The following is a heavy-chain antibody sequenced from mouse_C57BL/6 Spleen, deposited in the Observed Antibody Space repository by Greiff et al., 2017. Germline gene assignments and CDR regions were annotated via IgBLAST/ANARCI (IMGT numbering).Heavy chain of an antibody. V-gene: IGHV7-3*01. Sequence: EVQLQESGGGLVQPGGSLSLSCAASGFTFTDYYMSWVRQPPGKALEWLGFIRNKANGYTTEYSASVKGRFTISRDNSQSILYLQMNALRAEDSATYYCARELSYYFDYWGQGTTLTVSS. CDR1: GFTFTDYY. CDR2: IRNKANGYTT. CDR3: ARELSYYFDY. J-gene: IGHJ2*01.